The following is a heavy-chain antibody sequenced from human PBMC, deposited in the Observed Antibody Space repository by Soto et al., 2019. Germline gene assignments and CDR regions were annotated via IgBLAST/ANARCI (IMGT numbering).Heavy chain of an antibody. CDR2: ISYDGSNK. D-gene: IGHD3-3*01. Sequence: PGGSLRLSCAASGFTFSSYAMHWVRQAPGKGLEWVAVISYDGSNKYYADSVKGRFTISRDNSKNTLYLQMNSLRAEDTAVYYCARDRGAVLRFLEWLFHYWGQGTRVTVSS. CDR3: ARDRGAVLRFLEWLFHY. CDR1: GFTFSSYA. V-gene: IGHV3-30-3*01. J-gene: IGHJ4*02.